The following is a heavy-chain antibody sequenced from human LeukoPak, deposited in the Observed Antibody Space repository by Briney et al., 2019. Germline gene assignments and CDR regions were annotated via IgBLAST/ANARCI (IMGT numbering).Heavy chain of an antibody. D-gene: IGHD5-24*01. J-gene: IGHJ4*02. Sequence: PGGSLRLSCAASGFTFSTYNMHWVRQAPGKGLEWVAVILSDGCKQYYADSVKGRFTIARDNSKNTVYLQMNSLRAEDTAVFYCMATPIDHWGQGSLVTVSS. V-gene: IGHV3-30*03. CDR3: MATPIDH. CDR2: ILSDGCKQ. CDR1: GFTFSTYN.